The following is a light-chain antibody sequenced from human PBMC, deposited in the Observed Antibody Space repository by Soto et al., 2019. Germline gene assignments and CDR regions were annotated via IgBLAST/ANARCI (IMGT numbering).Light chain of an antibody. V-gene: IGKV3-20*01. CDR3: QHYSSSPWT. CDR2: GAS. CDR1: QSVRSNY. J-gene: IGKJ1*01. Sequence: EIELTQSPGTLSLSPGERATLSCRASQSVRSNYLAWYQQKPGQAPRLLIYGASIRATGIPDRFGGSGSGTDFTLTISRLEPEDFAVYYCQHYSSSPWTFGQGTKVEIK.